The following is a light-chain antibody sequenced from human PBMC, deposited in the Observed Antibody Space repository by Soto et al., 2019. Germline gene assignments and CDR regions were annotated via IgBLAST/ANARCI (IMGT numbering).Light chain of an antibody. CDR2: EVS. V-gene: IGLV2-14*01. J-gene: IGLJ1*01. Sequence: QSVLTQPASVSGSPGQSITISCTGTSSDVGGYNYVSWYQQYPGKAPKLMIYEVSNRPSGVSIRFSGSKSGNTASLTISGLQAEDEDDYYCTSYTSSSTYVFGTGTKVTVL. CDR1: SSDVGGYNY. CDR3: TSYTSSSTYV.